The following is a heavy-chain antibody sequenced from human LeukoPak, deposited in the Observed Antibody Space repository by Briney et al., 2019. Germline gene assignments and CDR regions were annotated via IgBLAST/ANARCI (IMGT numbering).Heavy chain of an antibody. D-gene: IGHD3-16*02. CDR2: IKQDGSEQ. CDR3: ARERASEDYRKAPSFDF. V-gene: IGHV3-7*01. J-gene: IGHJ4*02. Sequence: PGGSLRLSCAATGFSLSNFWMSWVRQAPGKGLEWVANIKQDGSEQYYVDALKGRFSISRDNAKNSLYLEMHSLRAEDTAVYDCARERASEDYRKAPSFDFCGQGTLVTVSS. CDR1: GFSLSNFW.